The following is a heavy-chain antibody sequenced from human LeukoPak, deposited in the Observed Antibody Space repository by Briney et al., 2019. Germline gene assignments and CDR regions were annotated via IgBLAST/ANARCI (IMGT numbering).Heavy chain of an antibody. J-gene: IGHJ4*02. CDR3: ARDLYRIVVVPHYFDY. D-gene: IGHD3-22*01. CDR1: GFTFSSYE. V-gene: IGHV3-48*03. Sequence: GGSLRLSCAASGFTFSSYEMNWGRQAPGKGLEWVSYISSSGRTIYYEDSVKGRFSLSRDNAKNPLYLQMNSLRAEDTAVYYCARDLYRIVVVPHYFDYWGQGTLVTVSS. CDR2: ISSSGRTI.